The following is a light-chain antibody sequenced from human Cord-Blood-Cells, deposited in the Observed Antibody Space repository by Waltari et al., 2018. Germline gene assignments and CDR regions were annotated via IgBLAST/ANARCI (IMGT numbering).Light chain of an antibody. CDR1: SSDVGSYNL. CDR2: EGS. J-gene: IGLJ2*01. Sequence: QSALTQPASVSGSPGQSITISCTGTSSDVGSYNLVSWYQQHPGKAPNLMIYEGSKRPSGVSNRFSGSKSGNTASLTISGLQAEDEADYYCCSYAGSSTFGVVFGGGTKLTVL. V-gene: IGLV2-23*03. CDR3: CSYAGSSTFGVV.